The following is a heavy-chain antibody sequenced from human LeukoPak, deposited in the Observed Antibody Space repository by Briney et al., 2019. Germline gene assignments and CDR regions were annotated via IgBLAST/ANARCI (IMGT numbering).Heavy chain of an antibody. CDR3: AKRRDDNYFDY. J-gene: IGHJ4*02. CDR2: IRYDGSDK. CDR1: GFTFSDFG. D-gene: IGHD5-24*01. Sequence: GGSLRLSCAAPGFTFSDFGMHWVRQAPGKGLEWVAFIRYDGSDKNYADSVKGRFTISRDNSKNTLYLQMNSLRAEDTAVFYCAKRRDDNYFDYWGQGALVTVSS. V-gene: IGHV3-30*02.